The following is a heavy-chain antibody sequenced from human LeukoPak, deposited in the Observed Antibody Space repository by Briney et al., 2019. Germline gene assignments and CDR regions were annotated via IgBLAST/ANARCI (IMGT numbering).Heavy chain of an antibody. V-gene: IGHV1-2*06. CDR1: GYTFTGYY. CDR2: INPNSGGT. Sequence: GASVTVSCKASGYTFTGYYMHWVRQAPGQGLEWMGRINPNSGGTNYAQKFQGRVTMTRDTSISTAYMELSRLRSDDTAVYYCARGYGDYDRNYYYYYGMDVWGQGTTVTVSS. J-gene: IGHJ6*02. CDR3: ARGYGDYDRNYYYYYGMDV. D-gene: IGHD4-17*01.